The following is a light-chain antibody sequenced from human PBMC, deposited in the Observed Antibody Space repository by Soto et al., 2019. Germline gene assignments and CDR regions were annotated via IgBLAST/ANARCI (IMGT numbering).Light chain of an antibody. J-gene: IGKJ1*01. Sequence: IVFTQSACTLSLSTGERATLSCRASQSLSSSQLAWYQQKPGQAPRLLIHDASSRATGISDRFTGSGSGTDFTLTITTLEPEDFAVYYCQQYGSSPRTFGLGTKVDIK. CDR2: DAS. CDR3: QQYGSSPRT. CDR1: QSLSSSQ. V-gene: IGKV3-20*01.